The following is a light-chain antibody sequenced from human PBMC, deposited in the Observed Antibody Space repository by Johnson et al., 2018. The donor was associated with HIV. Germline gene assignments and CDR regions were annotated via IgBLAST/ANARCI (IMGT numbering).Light chain of an antibody. CDR1: SSNIGNNY. J-gene: IGLJ1*01. Sequence: QSVLTQPPSVSAAPGQKVTISCSGSSSNIGNNYVSWYQQFPGTAPKLLIYDNNKRPSGIPDRFSGSKSGTSATLGITGLQTGDEADYYCGTWDNSLIAYVFGTGTKVTVL. V-gene: IGLV1-51*01. CDR3: GTWDNSLIAYV. CDR2: DNN.